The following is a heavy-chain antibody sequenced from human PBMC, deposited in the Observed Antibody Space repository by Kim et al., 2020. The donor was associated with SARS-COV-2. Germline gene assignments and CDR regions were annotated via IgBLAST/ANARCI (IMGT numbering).Heavy chain of an antibody. J-gene: IGHJ6*02. CDR1: GYTFTSYY. Sequence: ASVKVSCKASGYTFTSYYMHWVRQAPGQGLEWMGIINPSGGSTSYAQKFQGRVTMTRDTSTSTVYMELRSLRSEDTAVYYCARDSVGYCSGGSCYSLLNGMDVWGQWTTVTVS. CDR2: INPSGGST. D-gene: IGHD2-15*01. CDR3: ARDSVGYCSGGSCYSLLNGMDV. V-gene: IGHV1-46*01.